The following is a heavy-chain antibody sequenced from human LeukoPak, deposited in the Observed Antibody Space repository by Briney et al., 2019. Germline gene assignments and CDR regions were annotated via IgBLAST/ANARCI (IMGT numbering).Heavy chain of an antibody. V-gene: IGHV4-4*07. J-gene: IGHJ6*03. CDR3: ASEYSGYDYSSYYYYYMDV. D-gene: IGHD5-12*01. CDR2: IYTSGST. Sequence: SETLSLTCTVSGGSISSYYWSWIRQPAGKGLEWIGRIYTSGSTNYNPSFKSRVTMSVDTSKNQFSLKLSPVTAADTAVYYCASEYSGYDYSSYYYYYMDVWGKGTTVTVSS. CDR1: GGSISSYY.